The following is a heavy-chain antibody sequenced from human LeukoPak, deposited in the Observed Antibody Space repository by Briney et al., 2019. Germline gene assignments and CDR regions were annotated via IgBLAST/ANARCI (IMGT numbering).Heavy chain of an antibody. CDR1: GFTFSDYY. D-gene: IGHD3-3*01. J-gene: IGHJ4*02. Sequence: AGGSLRLSCAASGFTFSDYYMSWIRQAPGKGLEWVSYISSSGSTIYYADSVKGRFTISRDNAKNSLYLQMNSLRAEDTAVYYCARDLRYYDFWSGYLGTVGYWGQGTLVTVSS. CDR3: ARDLRYYDFWSGYLGTVGY. CDR2: ISSSGSTI. V-gene: IGHV3-11*04.